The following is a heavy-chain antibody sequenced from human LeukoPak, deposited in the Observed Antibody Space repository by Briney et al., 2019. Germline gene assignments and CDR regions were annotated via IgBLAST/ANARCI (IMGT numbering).Heavy chain of an antibody. Sequence: PSETLSLTCTVSGGPITTTGYYRGWIRQPPGKGLEWIGSIYYSGTTYYNPSLKSRVTISVDTSKNQFSLKLNSLTAADTAVYYCVCGSHSPRGWFDPWGQGTLVTVSS. CDR1: GGPITTTGYY. J-gene: IGHJ5*02. D-gene: IGHD1-26*01. CDR3: VCGSHSPRGWFDP. V-gene: IGHV4-39*07. CDR2: IYYSGTT.